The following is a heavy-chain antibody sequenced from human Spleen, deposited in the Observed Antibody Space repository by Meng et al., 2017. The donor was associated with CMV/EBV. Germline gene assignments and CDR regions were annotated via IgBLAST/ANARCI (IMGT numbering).Heavy chain of an antibody. CDR2: ISSSSSYI. Sequence: GESLKISCAASGFTFSSYSMNWVRQAPGKGLEWVSSISSSSSYIYYADSVKGRFTISRDNAKNSLYLQMNSLRAEDTAVYYCARDPEVPAATNDYCGQGTLVTVSS. V-gene: IGHV3-21*01. J-gene: IGHJ4*02. D-gene: IGHD2-2*01. CDR1: GFTFSSYS. CDR3: ARDPEVPAATNDY.